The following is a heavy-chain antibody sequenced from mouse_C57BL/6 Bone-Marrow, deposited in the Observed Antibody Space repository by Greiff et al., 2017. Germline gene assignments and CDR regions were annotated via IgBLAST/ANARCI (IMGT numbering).Heavy chain of an antibody. CDR1: GFNIKDYY. J-gene: IGHJ3*01. Sequence: EVQVVESGAELVRPGASVKLSCTASGFNIKDYYMHWVKQRPEQGLEWIGRIDPEDGDTEYAPKFPGQATMTADTSSNTAYLQRSSLTSEDTAVYYCTYDSPSWFAYWGQGTLVTVSA. V-gene: IGHV14-1*01. D-gene: IGHD1-1*01. CDR2: IDPEDGDT. CDR3: TYDSPSWFAY.